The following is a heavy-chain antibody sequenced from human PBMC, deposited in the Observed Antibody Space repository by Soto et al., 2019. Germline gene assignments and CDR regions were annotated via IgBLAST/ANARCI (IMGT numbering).Heavy chain of an antibody. CDR3: ASGSVWIFNY. V-gene: IGHV3-7*01. CDR1: AFTFSTNF. CDR2: INQDGSEK. D-gene: IGHD3-10*01. Sequence: EVQLVQSGGGLVQPGGSLRLSCAASAFTFSTNFMTWVRQAPGKGLEWVANINQDGSEKYYVDSVKGRFTISRDNAKNSLYLQMNSLRDEDTAVYYCASGSVWIFNYWGQGTLVTVSS. J-gene: IGHJ4*02.